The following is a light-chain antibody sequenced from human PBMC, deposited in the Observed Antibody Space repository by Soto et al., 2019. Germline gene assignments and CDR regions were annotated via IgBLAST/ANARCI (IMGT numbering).Light chain of an antibody. Sequence: EIVLTKSPATLSLSPGDRATLSCTASQSVGSYFGWYQQRPCQAHRLLIYDAANRATGIPARFSGSGAGTDFTLTISSLEPEDFDDYYFQQRSDWPATLGGGTKVQIK. CDR3: QQRSDWPAT. CDR2: DAA. V-gene: IGKV3-11*01. CDR1: QSVGSY. J-gene: IGKJ4*01.